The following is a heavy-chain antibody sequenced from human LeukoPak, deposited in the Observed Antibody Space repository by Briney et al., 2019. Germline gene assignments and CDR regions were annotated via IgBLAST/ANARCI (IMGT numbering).Heavy chain of an antibody. Sequence: SETLSLTCTVSGGSISSYYWSRIRQPARKGLEWIGRIYTSGSTNYNPSLKSRVTMSVDTSKNQFSLKLSSVTAADTAVYYCARGLRYYYDSSGYYYYYYYMDVWGKGTTVTIS. CDR3: ARGLRYYYDSSGYYYYYYYMDV. D-gene: IGHD3-22*01. J-gene: IGHJ6*03. V-gene: IGHV4-4*07. CDR2: IYTSGST. CDR1: GGSISSYY.